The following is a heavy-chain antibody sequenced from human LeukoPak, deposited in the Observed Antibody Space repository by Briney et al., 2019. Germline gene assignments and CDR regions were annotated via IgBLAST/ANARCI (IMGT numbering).Heavy chain of an antibody. CDR1: GFTFSSYG. J-gene: IGHJ4*02. CDR3: ANLELLGFDY. CDR2: ISYDGSNK. Sequence: GRSLRLSCAASGFTFSSYGMHWVRQAPGKGLEWVAVISYDGSNKYYADSVKGRFTISRDNSKNTLYLQMNSLSAEDTAVYYCANLELLGFDYWGQGTLVTVSS. V-gene: IGHV3-30*18. D-gene: IGHD2-15*01.